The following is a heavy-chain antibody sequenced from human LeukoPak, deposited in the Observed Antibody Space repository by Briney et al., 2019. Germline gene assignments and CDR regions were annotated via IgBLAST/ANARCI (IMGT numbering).Heavy chain of an antibody. J-gene: IGHJ4*02. Sequence: PSETLSLTCTVSGYSISSGYYWGWIRQPPGKGLEWIGSIYHSGTTYYNPSLKSRVTISVDTSKNQFSLRLSYVTAADTAVYYCARGTSTIVATFSYWGQGTLVTVSS. CDR2: IYHSGTT. CDR1: GYSISSGYY. CDR3: ARGTSTIVATFSY. V-gene: IGHV4-38-2*02. D-gene: IGHD5-12*01.